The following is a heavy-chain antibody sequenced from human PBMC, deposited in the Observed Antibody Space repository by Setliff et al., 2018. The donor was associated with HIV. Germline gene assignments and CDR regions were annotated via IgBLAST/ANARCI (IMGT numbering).Heavy chain of an antibody. CDR2: INHSGGT. V-gene: IGHV4-34*01. J-gene: IGHJ6*03. CDR3: ARGRYHYMDV. Sequence: SETLSLTCAVYGGSFSDYSWNWIRKPPGKELEWIGEINHSGGTNYNQSLKSRVTISLDTSKNQFSLKLTSVTAADTALYYCARGRYHYMDVWGKGTTVTVSS. CDR1: GGSFSDYS. D-gene: IGHD1-20*01.